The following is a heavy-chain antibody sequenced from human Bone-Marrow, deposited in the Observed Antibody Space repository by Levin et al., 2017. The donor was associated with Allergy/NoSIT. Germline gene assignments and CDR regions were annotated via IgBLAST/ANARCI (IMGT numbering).Heavy chain of an antibody. CDR3: GRGSGEVDY. Sequence: LSLTCAASGFTFSNYEMNWVRQAPGKGLEWISLISYDANNKYYADSVKGRFTISRDNSKDTLYLQMNSLRAEDTAVYYCGRGSGEVDYWGQGTLITVSS. D-gene: IGHD1-26*01. CDR2: ISYDANNK. CDR1: GFTFSNYE. J-gene: IGHJ4*02. V-gene: IGHV3-30-3*01.